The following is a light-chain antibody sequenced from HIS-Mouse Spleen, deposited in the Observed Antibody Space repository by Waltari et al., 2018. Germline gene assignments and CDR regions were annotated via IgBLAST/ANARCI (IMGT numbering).Light chain of an antibody. Sequence: DLQTTQTPSTLSASVGDRVTITSRASQSISSWLAWYQQKPGKAPKLLIYKASSLESGVPSRFSGSGSGTEFTLTISSLQPDDFATYYCQQYNSYSRTFGQGTKVEIK. CDR1: QSISSW. J-gene: IGKJ1*01. CDR3: QQYNSYSRT. CDR2: KAS. V-gene: IGKV1-5*03.